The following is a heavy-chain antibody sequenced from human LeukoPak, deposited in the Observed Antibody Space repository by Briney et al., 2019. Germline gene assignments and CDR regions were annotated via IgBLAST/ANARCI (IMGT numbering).Heavy chain of an antibody. D-gene: IGHD2-2*01. CDR2: IKADGSGR. CDR3: ARDPAFHAYDY. V-gene: IGHV3-7*01. J-gene: IGHJ4*02. Sequence: GGSLRLSCAATGFGFSSSWMTWVRQDPGKGLEWTASIKADGSGRFYVDTVKVRFTISRDNAKNSLSLQMNSLRAEDTAVYFCARDPAFHAYDYWGQGTLVIVSS. CDR1: GFGFSSSW.